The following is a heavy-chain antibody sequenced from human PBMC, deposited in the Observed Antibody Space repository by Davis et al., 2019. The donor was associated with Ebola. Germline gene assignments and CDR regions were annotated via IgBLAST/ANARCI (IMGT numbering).Heavy chain of an antibody. CDR1: GGSISSSSYY. V-gene: IGHV4-39*01. CDR3: ARQRRDGYSDFDY. D-gene: IGHD5-24*01. J-gene: IGHJ4*02. CDR2: IYYSGST. Sequence: MPSETLSLTCTVSGGSISSSSYYWGWIRQPPGKGLDWIGSIYYSGSTYYNPSLKSRVTISVDTSKNQFSLKLSSVTAADTAVYYCARQRRDGYSDFDYWGLGTLVTVSS.